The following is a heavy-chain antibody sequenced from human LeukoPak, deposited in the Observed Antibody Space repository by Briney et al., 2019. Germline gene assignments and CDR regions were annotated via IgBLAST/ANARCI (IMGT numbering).Heavy chain of an antibody. CDR2: IYYSGST. D-gene: IGHD4-17*01. Sequence: SETLSLTCTVSGGTISSYYWSWIRQPPGKGLEWIGYIYYSGSTNYNPSLKSRVTISVDTSKNQFFLKLSSVTAADTAVYYCARVTSPTTVSYYFDYWGQGTLVAVSS. CDR3: ARVTSPTTVSYYFDY. V-gene: IGHV4-59*01. CDR1: GGTISSYY. J-gene: IGHJ4*02.